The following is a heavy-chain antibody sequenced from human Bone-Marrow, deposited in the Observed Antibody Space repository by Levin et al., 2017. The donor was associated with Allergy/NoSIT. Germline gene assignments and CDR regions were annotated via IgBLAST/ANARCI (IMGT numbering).Heavy chain of an antibody. V-gene: IGHV4-4*02. D-gene: IGHD1-1*01. J-gene: IGHJ4*02. CDR1: GGSISSSNW. CDR2: IYHSGST. CDR3: ARDLWQDNWNGADGFDY. Sequence: SQTLSLTCAVSGGSISSSNWWSWVRQPPGKGLEWIGEIYHSGSTNYNPSLKSRVTISVDKSKNQFSLKLSSVTAADTAVYYCARDLWQDNWNGADGFDYWGQGTLVTVSS.